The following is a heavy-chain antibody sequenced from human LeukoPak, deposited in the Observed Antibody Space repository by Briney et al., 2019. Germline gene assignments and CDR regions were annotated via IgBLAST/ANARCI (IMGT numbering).Heavy chain of an antibody. V-gene: IGHV4-59*01. CDR1: GGSFSGYY. D-gene: IGHD3-10*01. J-gene: IGHJ6*02. CDR3: ARDSRYSYGSGGMDV. Sequence: SETLSLTCAVYGGSFSGYYWSWIRQPPGKGLEWIGSVYYTGSTNYNPSLKSRVTISIDTSRSQFSLKLTSVTVADTAVYYCARDSRYSYGSGGMDVWGQGTTVTVSS. CDR2: VYYTGST.